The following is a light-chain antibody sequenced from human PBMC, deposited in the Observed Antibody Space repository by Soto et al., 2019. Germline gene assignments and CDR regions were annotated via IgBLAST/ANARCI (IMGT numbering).Light chain of an antibody. CDR1: SSDVGGYDY. CDR3: NSYTTSSTGV. Sequence: QSVLTQPASVSGSPGQSITISCTGTSSDVGGYDYVSWFQHHPGKAPKLMIYEVSNRPSGVSNRFSGSKSGNTASLTISGLQAEDEADYYCNSYTTSSTGVFGTGTKLTVL. V-gene: IGLV2-14*01. CDR2: EVS. J-gene: IGLJ1*01.